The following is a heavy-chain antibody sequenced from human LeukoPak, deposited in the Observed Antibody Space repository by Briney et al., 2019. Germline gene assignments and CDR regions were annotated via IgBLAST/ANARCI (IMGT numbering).Heavy chain of an antibody. CDR2: IYYSGST. Sequence: SETPSLTCTVSGGSISSSSYYWGWIRQPPGKGLEWIGSIYYSGSTYYNPSLKSRVTISVDTSKNQFSLKLSSVTAADTAVYYCARDRRLYNWFDPWGQGTLVTVSS. CDR1: GGSISSSSYY. J-gene: IGHJ5*02. CDR3: ARDRRLYNWFDP. V-gene: IGHV4-39*07.